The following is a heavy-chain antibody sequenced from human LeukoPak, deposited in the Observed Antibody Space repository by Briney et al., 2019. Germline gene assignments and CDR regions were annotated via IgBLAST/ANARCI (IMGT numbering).Heavy chain of an antibody. V-gene: IGHV3-21*01. CDR1: GFTFRSYA. D-gene: IGHD1-14*01. Sequence: GGSLRLSCAASGFTFRSYAMSWVRQAPGKGLEWVSSISSSSSYIYYADSVKGRFTISRDNAKNSLYLQMNSLRAEDTAVYYCARDINSRFDYWGQGTLVTVSS. CDR3: ARDINSRFDY. CDR2: ISSSSSYI. J-gene: IGHJ4*02.